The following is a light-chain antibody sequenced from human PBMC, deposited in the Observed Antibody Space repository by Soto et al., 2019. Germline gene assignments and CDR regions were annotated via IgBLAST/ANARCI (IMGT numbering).Light chain of an antibody. V-gene: IGKV1-5*03. CDR1: QTISSW. Sequence: DIQITQSPSTLSGSVGDRVTITCRASQTISSWLAWYQQKPGKAPKLLIYKASTLKSGVPSRFSGSGSGTEFTLTISSLQPEDFASYYCQHYNSYSEAFGQGTKVELK. J-gene: IGKJ1*01. CDR3: QHYNSYSEA. CDR2: KAS.